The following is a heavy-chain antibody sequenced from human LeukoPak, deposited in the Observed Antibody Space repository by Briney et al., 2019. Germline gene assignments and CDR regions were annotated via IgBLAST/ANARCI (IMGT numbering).Heavy chain of an antibody. CDR2: INPNSGGT. Sequence: ASVKVSCKASGYTFIGCYMHWVRQAPGQGLEWMGWINPNSGGTNYAQKFQGRVTMTRDTSISTAYMELSRLRFDDTAVYYCARDPSSSGYYYVNWGQGALVTVSS. V-gene: IGHV1-2*02. J-gene: IGHJ4*02. CDR1: GYTFIGCY. D-gene: IGHD3-22*01. CDR3: ARDPSSSGYYYVN.